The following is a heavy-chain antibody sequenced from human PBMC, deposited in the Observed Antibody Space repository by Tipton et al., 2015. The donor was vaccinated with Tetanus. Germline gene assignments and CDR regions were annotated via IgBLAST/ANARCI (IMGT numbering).Heavy chain of an antibody. CDR3: ARLREIVSRSGWSFDY. J-gene: IGHJ4*02. Sequence: GLVKPSETLTLTCIVSGDSMSGSAHYGAWVRQSPGKALERIGSINYSGRTYYSPSLKSRVTMSVDTSKKDFSVRLGSVTAADTAVYYCARLREIVSRSGWSFDYWGQGILVTVSS. D-gene: IGHD5/OR15-5a*01. V-gene: IGHV4-39*02. CDR1: GDSMSGSAHY. CDR2: INYSGRT.